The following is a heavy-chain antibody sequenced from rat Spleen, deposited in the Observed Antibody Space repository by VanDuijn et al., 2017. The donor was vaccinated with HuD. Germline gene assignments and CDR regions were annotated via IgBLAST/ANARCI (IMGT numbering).Heavy chain of an antibody. CDR2: ISYDGTAT. CDR3: ARHGRGKTTYYYVMDA. CDR1: GLSFSNYD. D-gene: IGHD4-5*01. V-gene: IGHV5-25*01. J-gene: IGHJ4*01. Sequence: EVQLVESGGGLVQPGRSMKLSCAASGLSFSNYDMAWVRQAPTKGLEWVASISYDGTATYYRDSVKGRFTLSRDNAKSTLYLQMGSLRSDDTATYYCARHGRGKTTYYYVMDAWGQGASVTVSS.